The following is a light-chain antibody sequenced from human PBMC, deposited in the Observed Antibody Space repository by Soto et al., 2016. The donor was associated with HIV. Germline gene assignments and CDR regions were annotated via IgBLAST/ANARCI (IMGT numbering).Light chain of an antibody. CDR2: GLL. Sequence: DIVMTQSPLSLPVTPGEPAPISCRSSQSLLHSNGYNYLDWYVQKPGQSPQLLILFGLLNGASGVPDRFSGSESGTDFTLKISRVEAEDVGVYYCMQARQTPTFGQGTKVEIK. J-gene: IGKJ1*01. V-gene: IGKV2-28*01. CDR1: QSLLHSNGYNY. CDR3: MQARQTPT.